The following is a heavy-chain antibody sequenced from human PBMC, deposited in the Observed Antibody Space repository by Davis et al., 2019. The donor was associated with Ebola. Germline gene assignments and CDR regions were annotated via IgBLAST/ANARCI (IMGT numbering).Heavy chain of an antibody. Sequence: GESLKISCATSGFTFNHYPMHWIRQSPGKGLEWVAVISNDKSKKYYADSVQGRFTVSRDNSEKTLYLQMDSLRTEDTAIYYCATDPSGRYPFDYWGQGTLVTVSS. V-gene: IGHV3-30-3*01. D-gene: IGHD6-19*01. J-gene: IGHJ4*02. CDR1: GFTFNHYP. CDR3: ATDPSGRYPFDY. CDR2: ISNDKSKK.